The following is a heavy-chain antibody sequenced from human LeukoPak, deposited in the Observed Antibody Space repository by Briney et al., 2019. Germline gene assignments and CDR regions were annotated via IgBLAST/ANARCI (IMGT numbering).Heavy chain of an antibody. Sequence: SETLSLTCNVSGYSIGSGYFWGWIRQPPGKGLEWIGGVYSSGSTYYNPSLESRLTISLKTSKNQFSLKLRSVTAADTDVYYCARRPDWGYDYYMDVWGKGTTVTVSS. CDR1: GYSIGSGYF. CDR2: VYSSGST. V-gene: IGHV4-38-2*02. CDR3: ARRPDWGYDYYMDV. D-gene: IGHD3-16*01. J-gene: IGHJ6*03.